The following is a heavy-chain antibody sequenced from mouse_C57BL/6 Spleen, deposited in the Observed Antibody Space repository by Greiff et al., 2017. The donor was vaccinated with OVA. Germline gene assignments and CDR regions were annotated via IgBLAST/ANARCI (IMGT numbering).Heavy chain of an antibody. Sequence: QVQLQQPGAELVRPGSSVKLSCKASGYTFTSYWMDWVKQRPGQGLEWIGNIYPSDSETHYNQKFKDKATLTVDKSSSTAYMQLSSLTSEDSAVYYCARWDYDYDYFDYWGQGTTLTVSS. CDR3: ARWDYDYDYFDY. D-gene: IGHD2-4*01. CDR2: IYPSDSET. J-gene: IGHJ2*01. V-gene: IGHV1-61*01. CDR1: GYTFTSYW.